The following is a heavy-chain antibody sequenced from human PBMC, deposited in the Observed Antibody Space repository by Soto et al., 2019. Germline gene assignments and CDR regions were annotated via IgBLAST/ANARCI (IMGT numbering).Heavy chain of an antibody. J-gene: IGHJ4*02. V-gene: IGHV3-33*01. D-gene: IGHD4-17*01. CDR3: ARAGGTTVTGLWHFDS. CDR2: IWYDGTQK. Sequence: QVQLEESGGGVVQPGRSLRLSCEASGFTFNTYSMHWVRQPPGKGLGCLAAIWYDGTQKYYADSVKGRFIISRDNSKKTLYLEMNSLRAEDTAVYYCARAGGTTVTGLWHFDSWGQGTLVTVSS. CDR1: GFTFNTYS.